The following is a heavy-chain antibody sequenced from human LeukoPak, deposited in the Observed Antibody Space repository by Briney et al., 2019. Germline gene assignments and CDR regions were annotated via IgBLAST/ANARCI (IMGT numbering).Heavy chain of an antibody. CDR2: IYTSGST. Sequence: TLSLTCTVSGGSISSGSYYWSWLRQPAGKGLEWIGRIYTSGSTNYNPSLKSRVTISVDTSKNQFSLKLSSVTAADTAVYYCARVRYYYDSSGLVDYWGQGTLVTVSS. J-gene: IGHJ4*02. CDR3: ARVRYYYDSSGLVDY. V-gene: IGHV4-61*02. D-gene: IGHD3-22*01. CDR1: GGSISSGSYY.